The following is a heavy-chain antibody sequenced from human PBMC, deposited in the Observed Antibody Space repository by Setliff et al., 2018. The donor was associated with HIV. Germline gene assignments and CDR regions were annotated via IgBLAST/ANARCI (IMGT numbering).Heavy chain of an antibody. J-gene: IGHJ4*02. D-gene: IGHD5-18*01. Sequence: ASVKVSCKASGGTFNTYVISWLRQAPGQGLEWMGGISGYNGNTKYVQKLQGRVTMTTDTSTSTAYMEVRSLRSDDTAVYYCARDAGYSYGPTSRNFDQWGQGTLVTVSS. CDR1: GGTFNTYV. V-gene: IGHV1-18*01. CDR2: ISGYNGNT. CDR3: ARDAGYSYGPTSRNFDQ.